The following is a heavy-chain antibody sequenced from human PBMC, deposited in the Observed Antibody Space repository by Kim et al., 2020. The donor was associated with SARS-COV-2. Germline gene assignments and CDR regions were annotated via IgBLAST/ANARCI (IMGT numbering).Heavy chain of an antibody. CDR1: GFTFSNSW. CDR3: ARDRGNAPNDY. CDR2: INQDGSEK. J-gene: IGHJ4*02. Sequence: GGSLRLSCAASGFTFSNSWMSWVRQAPGRGLEWVANINQDGSEKYYVDSVKGRFTISRDNAENSLDLQMNSLRAEDTAVYYCARDRGNAPNDYWGQGTLVTVSS. D-gene: IGHD2-2*01. V-gene: IGHV3-7*01.